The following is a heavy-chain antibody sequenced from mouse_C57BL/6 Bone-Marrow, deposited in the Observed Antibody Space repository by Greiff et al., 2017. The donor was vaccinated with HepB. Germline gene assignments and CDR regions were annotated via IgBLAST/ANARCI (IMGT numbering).Heavy chain of an antibody. J-gene: IGHJ3*01. CDR3: AREGYYGSSPWFAY. CDR1: GYTFTSYW. CDR2: IDPSDSYT. Sequence: VQPQQPGAELVKPGASVKLSCKASGYTFTSYWMQWVKQRPGQGLEWIGEIDPSDSYTNYNQKFKGKATLTVDTSSSTAYMQLSSLTSEDSAVYYCAREGYYGSSPWFAYWGQGTLVTVSA. D-gene: IGHD1-1*01. V-gene: IGHV1-50*01.